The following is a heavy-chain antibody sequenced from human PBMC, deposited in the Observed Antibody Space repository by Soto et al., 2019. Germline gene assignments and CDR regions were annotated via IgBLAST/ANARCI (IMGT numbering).Heavy chain of an antibody. Sequence: QVHLVQSGAEVKKPGSSVKVACKLSCDTFSNYAINWVRLAPGQGLEWMGAIVPVFSLTKYAQKFHGRVTFTADESTITAYMEVSSLRSDDTATYDCAKESSAASTFREDASDIWGQRTMVTVSS. CDR1: CDTFSNYA. V-gene: IGHV1-69*12. CDR3: AKESSAASTFREDASDI. J-gene: IGHJ3*02. CDR2: IVPVFSLT. D-gene: IGHD6-13*01.